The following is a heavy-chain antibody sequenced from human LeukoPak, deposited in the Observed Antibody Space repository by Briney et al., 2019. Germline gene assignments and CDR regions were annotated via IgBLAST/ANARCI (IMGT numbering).Heavy chain of an antibody. J-gene: IGHJ4*02. CDR1: RYTFTSYG. D-gene: IGHD3-3*01. CDR3: ARDCMAFWSGPGY. Sequence: ASVKVSCKASRYTFTSYGISSVRQAPGHRLEWMGWISAYNGNTNYAQKLQGRVTMTTDTSTSTAYMELRSLRSDDTGVYYCARDCMAFWSGPGYWGQGTLVSVSS. V-gene: IGHV1-18*01. CDR2: ISAYNGNT.